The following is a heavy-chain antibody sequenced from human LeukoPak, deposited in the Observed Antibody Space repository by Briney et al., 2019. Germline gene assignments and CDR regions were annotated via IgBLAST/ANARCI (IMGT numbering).Heavy chain of an antibody. Sequence: GGSLRLSCAASGFTFSSYAMNWVRQAPGKGLECISGFSGSGGSTYYADSVKGRFTISRDNSKNTLYLQMNSLRAEDTAVYYCARDDTVAGTVYWGQGTLVTVSS. J-gene: IGHJ4*02. V-gene: IGHV3-23*01. CDR2: FSGSGGST. CDR1: GFTFSSYA. D-gene: IGHD6-19*01. CDR3: ARDDTVAGTVY.